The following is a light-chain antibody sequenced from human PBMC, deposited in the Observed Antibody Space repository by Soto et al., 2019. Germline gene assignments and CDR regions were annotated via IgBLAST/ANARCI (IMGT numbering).Light chain of an antibody. CDR1: QSISSY. CDR3: QQSYSTPWT. Sequence: DIQMTQSPSPLSASVGDRVYITCRTSQSISSYLNWYQQKPGKAPKLLIYAASSLQSGVPSRFSGSGSGTDFTLTISSLQPEDFATYYCQQSYSTPWTFGQGTKVEIK. V-gene: IGKV1-39*01. CDR2: AAS. J-gene: IGKJ1*01.